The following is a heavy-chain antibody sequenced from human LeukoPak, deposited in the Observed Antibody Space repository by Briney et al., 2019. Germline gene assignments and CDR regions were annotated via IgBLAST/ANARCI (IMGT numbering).Heavy chain of an antibody. J-gene: IGHJ5*02. Sequence: ASVKVSCKASGYTFTSYYMHWVRQAPGQGLEWMGIINPSGGSTSYAQKFQGRVTMTRDTSTSTVYMELSSLKSEDTAVYYCARVGGAAAGFNWFDPWGQGTLVTVSS. V-gene: IGHV1-46*01. CDR1: GYTFTSYY. CDR2: INPSGGST. D-gene: IGHD6-13*01. CDR3: ARVGGAAAGFNWFDP.